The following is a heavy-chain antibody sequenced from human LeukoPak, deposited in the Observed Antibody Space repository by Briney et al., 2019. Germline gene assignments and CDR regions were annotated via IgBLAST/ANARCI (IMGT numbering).Heavy chain of an antibody. CDR3: AREARNVARRLDY. CDR2: INHSGST. CDR1: GGSFSGYY. D-gene: IGHD3-10*02. J-gene: IGHJ4*02. V-gene: IGHV4-34*01. Sequence: PSETLSLTCAVYGGSFSGYYWSWIRQPPGKGLEWIGEINHSGSTNYNPSLKSRVTISVDTSKNQFSLKLSSVTAADTAVYYCAREARNVARRLDYWGQGTLVTVSS.